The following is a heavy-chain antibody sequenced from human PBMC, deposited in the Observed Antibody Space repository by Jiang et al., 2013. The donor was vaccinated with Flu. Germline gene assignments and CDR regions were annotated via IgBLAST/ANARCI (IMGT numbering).Heavy chain of an antibody. CDR1: GFTFSTFA. CDR3: AKGPHPGWQINWFDP. CDR2: ISGSGVSI. J-gene: IGHJ5*02. V-gene: IGHV3-23*01. Sequence: VQLLESGGGLVQPGGSLRLSCVASGFTFSTFAMSWVRQAPGKGLEWVAGISGSGVSIHYADPVKGRFTISRDNSKNTVYLQMNSLRAEDTAVYYCAKGPHPGWQINWFDPWGQGTLVTVSS.